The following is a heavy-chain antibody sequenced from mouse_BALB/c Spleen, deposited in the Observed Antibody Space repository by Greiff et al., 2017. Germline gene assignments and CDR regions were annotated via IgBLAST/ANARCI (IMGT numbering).Heavy chain of an antibody. CDR3: SRTITTVVAPDLDW. V-gene: IGHV1-82*01. J-gene: IGHJ2*01. CDR1: GYAFSSSW. CDR2: IYPGDGDT. Sequence: QVQLQQSGPELVKPGASVKISCKASGYAFSSSWMNWVKQRPGQGLEWIGRIYPGDGDTNYNGKFKGKATLTADKSSSTAYMQLSSLTSVDSAVYFCSRTITTVVAPDLDWWGQGTTLTVSS. D-gene: IGHD1-1*01.